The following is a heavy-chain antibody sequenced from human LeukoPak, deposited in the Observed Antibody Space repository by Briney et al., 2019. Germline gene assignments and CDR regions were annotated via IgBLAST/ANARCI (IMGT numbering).Heavy chain of an antibody. D-gene: IGHD3-22*01. V-gene: IGHV4-59*01. CDR1: GGSISSYY. CDR3: ARDRTYYYDSSGLDY. Sequence: SETLPLTCTVSGGSISSYYWSWIRQPPGKGLEWIGYIYYSGSTNYNPSLKSRVTISVDTSKNQFSLKLSSVTAADTAVYYCARDRTYYYDSSGLDYWGQGTLVTVSS. J-gene: IGHJ4*02. CDR2: IYYSGST.